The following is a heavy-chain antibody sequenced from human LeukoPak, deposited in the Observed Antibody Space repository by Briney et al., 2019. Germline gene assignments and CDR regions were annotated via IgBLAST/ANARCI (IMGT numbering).Heavy chain of an antibody. CDR2: IIPILGIA. V-gene: IGHV1-69*04. Sequence: SVKVSCRASGGTFSSYAISWVRQAPGQGLEWMGRIIPILGIANYAQKFQGRVTITADKSTSTAYMELSSLRSEDTAVYYCAREYDSSGYSDYWGQGTLVTVSS. CDR1: GGTFSSYA. J-gene: IGHJ4*02. CDR3: AREYDSSGYSDY. D-gene: IGHD3-22*01.